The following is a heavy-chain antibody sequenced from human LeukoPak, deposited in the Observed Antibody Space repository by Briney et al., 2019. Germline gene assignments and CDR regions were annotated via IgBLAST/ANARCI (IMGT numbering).Heavy chain of an antibody. CDR1: GFTFSSYG. CDR2: ISYDGSNK. J-gene: IGHJ4*02. CDR3: ARDRGGYGY. D-gene: IGHD1-26*01. V-gene: IGHV3-30*03. Sequence: PGGSLRLSCAASGFTFSSYGMHWVRQAPGKGLEWVAVISYDGSNKYYADSVKGRFTISRDNAKNSLYLQMNSLRAEDTAVYYCARDRGGYGYWGQGTLVTVSS.